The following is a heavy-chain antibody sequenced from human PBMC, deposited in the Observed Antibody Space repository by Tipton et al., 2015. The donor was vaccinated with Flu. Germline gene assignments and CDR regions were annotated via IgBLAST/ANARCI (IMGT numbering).Heavy chain of an antibody. V-gene: IGHV1-2*02. Sequence: QLVQSGAELKKPGASVKVSCRASGYTFSGYSMHWVRQAPGQGLQWMGWINPNNGGTTYAQNFQGRVTMTLDTSRSTAYMALTSLISDDPAVYYCARLRRSFYDYGDYVAWGQGTVVTVSS. CDR2: INPNNGGT. CDR3: ARLRRSFYDYGDYVA. CDR1: GYTFSGYS. D-gene: IGHD4-17*01. J-gene: IGHJ5*02.